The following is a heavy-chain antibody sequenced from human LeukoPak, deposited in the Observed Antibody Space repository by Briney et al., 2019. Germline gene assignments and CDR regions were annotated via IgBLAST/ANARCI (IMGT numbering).Heavy chain of an antibody. D-gene: IGHD6-19*01. CDR1: GYTFFSHY. Sequence: ASVKVSCKASGYTFFSHYMNWVRQAPGQGLEWMGWINPNSGGTNYAQKFQGRVTMTRDTSISTAYMELSRLRSDDTAVYYCARDAGSGWPGLYYYYYMDVWGKGTTVTVSS. CDR2: INPNSGGT. J-gene: IGHJ6*03. V-gene: IGHV1-2*02. CDR3: ARDAGSGWPGLYYYYYMDV.